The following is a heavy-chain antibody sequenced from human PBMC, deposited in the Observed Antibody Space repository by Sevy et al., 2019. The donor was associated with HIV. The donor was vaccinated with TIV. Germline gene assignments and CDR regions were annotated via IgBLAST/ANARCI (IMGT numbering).Heavy chain of an antibody. CDR3: ARHWPGEDIVVEVAALAFDM. CDR1: GYSFTSYW. D-gene: IGHD2-15*01. CDR2: IYPGDSDT. Sequence: GESLKISCKGSGYSFTSYWIGWVRQMPGKGLEWMWIIYPGDSDTRYSPSFQGQVTISADKSISTAYLQWSSLKASDTAMYYCARHWPGEDIVVEVAALAFDMWGKGTMFTVSS. V-gene: IGHV5-51*01. J-gene: IGHJ3*02.